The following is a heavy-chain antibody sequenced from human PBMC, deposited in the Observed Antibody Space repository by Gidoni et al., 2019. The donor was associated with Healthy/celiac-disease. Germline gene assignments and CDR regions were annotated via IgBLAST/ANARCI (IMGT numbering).Heavy chain of an antibody. CDR1: GGSVSSGSYY. Sequence: QVQLQESGPGLVKPSETLSLTCTVSGGSVSSGSYYWSWIRQPPGKGLEWIGYIYYSGSTNYNPSLKSRVTIPVDTSKNQFSLKLSSVTAADTAVYYCASRYCSGGSCHMPFWGQGTLVTVSS. J-gene: IGHJ4*02. V-gene: IGHV4-61*01. D-gene: IGHD2-15*01. CDR3: ASRYCSGGSCHMPF. CDR2: IYYSGST.